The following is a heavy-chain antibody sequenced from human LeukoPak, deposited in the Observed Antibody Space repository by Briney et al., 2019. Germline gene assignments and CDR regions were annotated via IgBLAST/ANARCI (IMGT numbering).Heavy chain of an antibody. CDR2: IYTSGST. CDR1: GGSISSYY. J-gene: IGHJ6*03. D-gene: IGHD2-15*01. CDR3: ARQISDYYYYYMDV. Sequence: SETLSLTCTVSGGSISSYYWSWIRQPAGKGLEWIGRIYTSGSTNYNPSLKSRVTIFEDTSKNQFSLMLTSVTAADTAVYYCARQISDYYYYYMDVWGKGTTVTVSS. V-gene: IGHV4-4*07.